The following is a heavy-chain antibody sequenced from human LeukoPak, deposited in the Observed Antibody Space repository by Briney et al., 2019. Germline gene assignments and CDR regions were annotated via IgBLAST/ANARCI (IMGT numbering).Heavy chain of an antibody. J-gene: IGHJ4*02. V-gene: IGHV3-11*01. Sequence: GGSLRLSCAASGFTFSDYYMSWIRQAPGKGLEWVPYISSSGSTIYYADSVKGRFTISRDNAKNSLYLQMNSLRAEDTAVYYCARDGAGIFGVVAAIDYWGQGTLVTVSS. CDR3: ARDGAGIFGVVAAIDY. CDR1: GFTFSDYY. D-gene: IGHD3-3*01. CDR2: ISSSGSTI.